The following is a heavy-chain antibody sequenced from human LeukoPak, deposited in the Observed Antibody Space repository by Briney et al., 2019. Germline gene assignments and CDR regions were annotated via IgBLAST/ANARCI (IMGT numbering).Heavy chain of an antibody. CDR2: INPNSGGT. CDR1: GYTFTGYY. D-gene: IGHD3-22*01. J-gene: IGHJ4*02. CDR3: ARYDYYDSSGLYFDY. Sequence: ASVKVSCKASGYTFTGYYMHWVRQAPGQGLEWMGWINPNSGGTNYAQKFQGRVTMTRDTSISTAYMELSRLRSDDAAVYYCARYDYYDSSGLYFDYWGQGTLVTVSS. V-gene: IGHV1-2*02.